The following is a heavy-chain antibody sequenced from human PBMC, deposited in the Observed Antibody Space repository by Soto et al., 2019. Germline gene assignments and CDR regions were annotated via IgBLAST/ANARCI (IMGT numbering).Heavy chain of an antibody. Sequence: GGSLRLSCAASGFTFSNYWMHWVRQAPGKGLVWVSRINSDGSSTSYADSVKGRFTISRDNAKNTLYLQMNSLRAEDTAVYYCAKALAVAGTGDYYRSQGTLVTVSS. CDR2: INSDGSST. V-gene: IGHV3-74*01. D-gene: IGHD6-19*01. CDR1: GFTFSNYW. CDR3: AKALAVAGTGDYY. J-gene: IGHJ4*02.